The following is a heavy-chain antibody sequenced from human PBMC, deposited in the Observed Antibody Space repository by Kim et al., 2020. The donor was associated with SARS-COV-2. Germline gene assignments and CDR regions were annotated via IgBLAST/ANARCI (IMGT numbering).Heavy chain of an antibody. CDR2: IYNSGIT. D-gene: IGHD6-13*01. Sequence: SETLSLTCTVSGGSVSSSSYYWGWIRQPPGKGLEWIGSIYNSGITFYNPSLKSRVTISVDRSKNQFFLKMRSVTAADTAVFYCATTRYRPLAASGDWGQG. CDR1: GGSVSSSSYY. V-gene: IGHV4-39*01. J-gene: IGHJ1*01. CDR3: ATTRYRPLAASGD.